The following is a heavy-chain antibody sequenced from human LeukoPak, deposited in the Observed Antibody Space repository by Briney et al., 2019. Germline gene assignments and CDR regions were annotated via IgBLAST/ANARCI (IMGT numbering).Heavy chain of an antibody. D-gene: IGHD2-21*02. Sequence: QAGGSLRLSCAASGFTVSSNYMSWVRQAPGQGLEWVSVIYSGGSTYYQGPVKGRFTITSHHSKKTLYLQMNSLRAEDTAGYYCARVPVVVTAPYYYGMDVWGQGTTVTVSS. CDR3: ARVPVVVTAPYYYGMDV. CDR2: IYSGGST. V-gene: IGHV3-53*04. J-gene: IGHJ6*02. CDR1: GFTVSSNY.